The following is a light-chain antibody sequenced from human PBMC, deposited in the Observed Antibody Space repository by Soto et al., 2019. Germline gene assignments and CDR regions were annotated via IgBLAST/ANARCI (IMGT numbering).Light chain of an antibody. CDR2: QVT. CDR1: SSDIGGYYY. Sequence: QSALTQPASVSGSPGQSITFSCTGTSSDIGGYYYVSWYQHHPGKAPKLLIYQVTNRPSRVSNRFSGSKSGNTASLTISGLQADDEADYYCTSYSSSDIFYVFGTGTKLTVL. CDR3: TSYSSSDIFYV. J-gene: IGLJ1*01. V-gene: IGLV2-14*01.